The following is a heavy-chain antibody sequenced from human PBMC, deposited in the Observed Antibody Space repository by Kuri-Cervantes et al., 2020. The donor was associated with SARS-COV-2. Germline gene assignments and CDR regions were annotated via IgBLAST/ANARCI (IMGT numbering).Heavy chain of an antibody. CDR2: IGTAGDP. CDR1: GFTFSSYD. J-gene: IGHJ4*02. V-gene: IGHV3-13*05. CDR3: ARVLRGYSGYELFDY. Sequence: GGSLRLSCAASGFTFSSYDMHWVRQATGKGLEWVSAIGTAGDPYYPGSVKGRFTISRDNAKNTLYLQMNSLRAEDTAVYYCARVLRGYSGYELFDYWGQGTLVTVSS. D-gene: IGHD5-12*01.